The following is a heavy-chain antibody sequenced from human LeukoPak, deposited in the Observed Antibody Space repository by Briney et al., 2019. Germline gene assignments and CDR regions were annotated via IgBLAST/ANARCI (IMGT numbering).Heavy chain of an antibody. CDR3: ARDLLGDQEP. CDR1: GYTFTDYY. Sequence: GASVKVSCKASGYTFTDYYIHWVRQAPGHGLEWMGWVNPHSGGTNFAQRFRGRVTLTRDTSISTAYMELSRLRSDDTAVYYCARDLLGDQEPWGQGTLVTVSS. D-gene: IGHD2-21*02. CDR2: VNPHSGGT. V-gene: IGHV1-2*02. J-gene: IGHJ5*02.